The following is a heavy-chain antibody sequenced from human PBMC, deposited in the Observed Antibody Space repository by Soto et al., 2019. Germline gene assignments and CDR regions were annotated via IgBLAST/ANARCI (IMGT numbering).Heavy chain of an antibody. J-gene: IGHJ4*02. Sequence: SETLSLTCTVSGGSFSSSIYYWGWIRQPPGKGLEWIGSIYYSGSTYYNPSLKSRVTISVDTSKNLFSLKLISVTAADTAVYYCARHWITMVRGVCHFDYWGQGTLVTVS. D-gene: IGHD3-10*01. V-gene: IGHV4-39*01. CDR1: GGSFSSSIYY. CDR3: ARHWITMVRGVCHFDY. CDR2: IYYSGST.